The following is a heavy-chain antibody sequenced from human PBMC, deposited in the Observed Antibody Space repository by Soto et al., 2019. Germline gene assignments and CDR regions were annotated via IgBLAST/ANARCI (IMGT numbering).Heavy chain of an antibody. Sequence: EVQLVESGGGLAQPGGSLRLSCAASGFSFSSYWMHWVRQAPGKGLVWVARINGDGSIANYADSVKGRFTISRDNAKNTLFLQMNSLRLEDTAVYYCARRLKGTPPYWGQGTLVTVSS. CDR1: GFSFSSYW. CDR3: ARRLKGTPPY. V-gene: IGHV3-74*01. J-gene: IGHJ4*02. CDR2: INGDGSIA.